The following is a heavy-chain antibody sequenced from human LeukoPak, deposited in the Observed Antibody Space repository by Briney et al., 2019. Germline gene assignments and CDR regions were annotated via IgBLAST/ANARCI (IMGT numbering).Heavy chain of an antibody. J-gene: IGHJ4*02. D-gene: IGHD3-10*01. CDR2: ISGSGGST. CDR1: GFTFSSYA. V-gene: IGHV3-23*01. CDR3: ANSYGSGSYYKNFDY. Sequence: PGGSLRLSCAASGFTFSSYAMSWVRQAPGKGLDWVSAISGSGGSTYYADSVKGRFTISRDNSKNTLYLQMNSLRAEDTAVYYCANSYGSGSYYKNFDYWGQGTLVTVSS.